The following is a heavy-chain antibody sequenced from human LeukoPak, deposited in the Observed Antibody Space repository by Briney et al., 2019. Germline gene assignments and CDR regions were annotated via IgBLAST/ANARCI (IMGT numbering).Heavy chain of an antibody. V-gene: IGHV1-69*04. CDR2: IIPILGIA. D-gene: IGHD6-19*01. J-gene: IGHJ4*02. CDR3: ARDPSNSSGRNVLFDF. CDR1: GYTLTSYD. Sequence: GASVKVSCKASGYTLTSYDINWVRQAPGQGLEWMGRIIPILGIANYAQKFQGRVTITADKSTSTAYMELSSLRSEDTAVYYCARDPSNSSGRNVLFDFWGQGTLVTVSS.